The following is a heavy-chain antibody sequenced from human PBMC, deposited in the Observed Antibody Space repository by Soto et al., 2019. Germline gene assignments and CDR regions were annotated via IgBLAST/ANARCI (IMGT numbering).Heavy chain of an antibody. Sequence: GAAVQSSGERCVGNESSYRSAWVRQMPGKGLEWMGIIYPGDSDTRYSPSFQGQVTISADKSISTAYLQWSSLKASDTAIFFCARLAVITRPYGAMDAWGKGTPVT. D-gene: IGHD3-22*01. CDR1: VGNESSYR. J-gene: IGHJ6*04. CDR2: IYPGDSDT. CDR3: ARLAVITRPYGAMDA. V-gene: IGHV5-51*01.